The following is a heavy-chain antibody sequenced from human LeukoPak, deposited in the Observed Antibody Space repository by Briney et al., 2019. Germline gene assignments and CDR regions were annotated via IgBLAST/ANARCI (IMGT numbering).Heavy chain of an antibody. CDR2: ISGDGGST. Sequence: GGSLRLSCADSGFTFDDYAMHWVRQAPGKGLEWVSLISGDGGSTYYADSVKGRFTISRDNSKNSLYLRMNSLRTEDTALYYCAKDTLGGYYDSSGATDYWGQGTLVTVSS. CDR3: AKDTLGGYYDSSGATDY. J-gene: IGHJ4*02. V-gene: IGHV3-43*02. D-gene: IGHD3-22*01. CDR1: GFTFDDYA.